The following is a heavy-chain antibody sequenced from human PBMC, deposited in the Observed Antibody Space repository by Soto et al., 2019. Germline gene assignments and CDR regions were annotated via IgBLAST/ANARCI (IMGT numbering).Heavy chain of an antibody. V-gene: IGHV3-73*01. Sequence: YAASVKGRFTISRDDSKNTTYLQMNSLKTEDTAVYYCTRNGDYVWGMDVWGQGATVTVSS. CDR3: TRNGDYVWGMDV. D-gene: IGHD4-17*01. J-gene: IGHJ6*02.